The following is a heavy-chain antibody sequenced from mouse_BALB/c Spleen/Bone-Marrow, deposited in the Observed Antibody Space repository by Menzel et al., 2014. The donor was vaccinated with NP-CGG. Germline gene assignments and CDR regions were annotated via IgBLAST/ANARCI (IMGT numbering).Heavy chain of an antibody. J-gene: IGHJ4*01. V-gene: IGHV10S3*01. D-gene: IGHD1-1*01. CDR3: VGYSYDY. CDR2: IRSTSNDFAT. CDR1: GFTFNTNA. Sequence: EVQLQESGGGLVQPKGSLKLSCAASGFTFNTNAMNWVRQAPGKGLEWVARIRSTSNDFATYYADSVKDRFTISRDDSQSMLYLQMNNLKTEDTAMYYCVGYSYDYWGQGTSVTVSS.